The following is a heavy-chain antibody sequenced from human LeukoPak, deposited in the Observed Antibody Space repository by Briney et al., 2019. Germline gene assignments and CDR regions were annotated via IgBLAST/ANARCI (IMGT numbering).Heavy chain of an antibody. CDR2: IKQDGSEK. V-gene: IGHV3-7*01. CDR3: ARDHKHYYDSSGYA. J-gene: IGHJ5*02. Sequence: GGSLRLSCAASGFTFSSYWMSWVRQAPGKGLEWVANIKQDGSEKYYVDSVKGRFTISRDNAKNSLYLQMNSLRAEDTAVYYCARDHKHYYDSSGYAWGQGTLVTVSS. D-gene: IGHD3-22*01. CDR1: GFTFSSYW.